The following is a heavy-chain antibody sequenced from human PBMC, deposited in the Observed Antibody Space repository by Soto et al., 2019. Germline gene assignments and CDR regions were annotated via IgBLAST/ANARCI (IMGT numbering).Heavy chain of an antibody. J-gene: IGHJ4*02. CDR1: GLTFSSFW. Sequence: GGSLRLSCAASGLTFSSFWISWVRQAPGKGPEWVASVNQDGSNKQYVDSVKGRFTISRDNAENSLYLQMNSLRAEDTAVYYCARDYRADWGPGTLVTVSS. D-gene: IGHD1-26*01. CDR3: ARDYRAD. V-gene: IGHV3-7*01. CDR2: VNQDGSNK.